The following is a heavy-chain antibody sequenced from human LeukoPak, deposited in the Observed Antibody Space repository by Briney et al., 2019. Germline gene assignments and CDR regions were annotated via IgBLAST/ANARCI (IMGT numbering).Heavy chain of an antibody. CDR1: GGSISTGGYY. CDR3: ASYYDILTGYYYYFDY. Sequence: PSETLSLTCTVAGGSISTGGYYWSWIRQHPGKGLEWIGYIYYSGSTDYNPSLKSRVTISVDTSKNQFSLKLSSVTAADTAVYYCASYYDILTGYYYYFDYWGQGTLVTVSS. J-gene: IGHJ4*02. D-gene: IGHD3-9*01. CDR2: IYYSGST. V-gene: IGHV4-31*03.